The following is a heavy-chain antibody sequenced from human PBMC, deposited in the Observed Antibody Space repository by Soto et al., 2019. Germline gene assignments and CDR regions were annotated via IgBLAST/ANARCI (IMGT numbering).Heavy chain of an antibody. J-gene: IGHJ4*02. CDR1: GYSFTSDW. D-gene: IGHD2-15*01. CDR3: AVLKDKGVIHYDY. Sequence: GESLKISCKVSGYSFTSDWISWLRQMPGKGLEWMGRIDPSDSYTNYSPSFQGHVTISADKSISTAYLQWSSLKASDTAMYYCAVLKDKGVIHYDYWGQGTLVTVSS. CDR2: IDPSDSYT. V-gene: IGHV5-10-1*01.